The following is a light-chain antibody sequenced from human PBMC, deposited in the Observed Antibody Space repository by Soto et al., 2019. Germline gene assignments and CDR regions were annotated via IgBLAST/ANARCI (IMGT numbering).Light chain of an antibody. Sequence: DIQMTQSPSTLSGSVGDRVTITCRASQTISSWLAWYQQKPGKAPKLLIYKASTLKSVVPSRFSGSGSGTEFPLTISSLQPDDFETYYCQHYNSYSEAFGQGTKVDIK. J-gene: IGKJ1*01. CDR3: QHYNSYSEA. CDR2: KAS. CDR1: QTISSW. V-gene: IGKV1-5*03.